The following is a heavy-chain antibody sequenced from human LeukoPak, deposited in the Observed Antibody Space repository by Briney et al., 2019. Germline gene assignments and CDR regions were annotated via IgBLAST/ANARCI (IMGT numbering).Heavy chain of an antibody. CDR3: ARRVRYYGSGSYSYNWIDP. CDR2: IYPGDSDT. J-gene: IGHJ5*02. V-gene: IGHV5-51*01. CDR1: GYSFTSYW. D-gene: IGHD3-10*01. Sequence: GESLKISCKGSGYSFTSYWIGWVRQMPGKGLEWMGIIYPGDSDTRYSPSFQGQVTISADKSISTAYLQWSSLKASDTAMYYCARRVRYYGSGSYSYNWIDPWGQGTLVTVSS.